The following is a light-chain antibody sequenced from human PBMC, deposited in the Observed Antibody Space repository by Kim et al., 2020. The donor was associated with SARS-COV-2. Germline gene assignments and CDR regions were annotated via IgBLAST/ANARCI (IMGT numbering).Light chain of an antibody. CDR1: SSYIVAYNY. CDR2: DVG. Sequence: GQSIAISCTGTSSYIVAYNYVSWYQQHPGKAPKLLIYDVGKRPSGVSDRFSGSKSGNTASLTISGLQAEDEADYYCKSYTTSSTLVFGGGTQLTVL. CDR3: KSYTTSSTLV. J-gene: IGLJ3*02. V-gene: IGLV2-14*04.